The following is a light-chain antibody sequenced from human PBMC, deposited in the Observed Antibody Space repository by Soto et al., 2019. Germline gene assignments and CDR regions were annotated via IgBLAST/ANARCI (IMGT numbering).Light chain of an antibody. CDR3: QQSYSSPPT. CDR2: AAS. J-gene: IGKJ1*01. CDR1: QSISNH. V-gene: IGKV1-39*01. Sequence: DIQMTQSPSSLSASVEDRVIITCRASQSISNHLNWYQQKPGKAPKLLIFAASSLQSGVPSRFSGSRSGPDFTLTISSLQPEEFATYDCQQSYSSPPTFGQGTKVDIK.